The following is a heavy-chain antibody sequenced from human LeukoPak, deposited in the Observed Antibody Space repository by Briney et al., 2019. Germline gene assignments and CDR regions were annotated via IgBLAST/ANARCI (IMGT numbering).Heavy chain of an antibody. CDR2: IKQDGSAK. CDR3: AKEGDWTHEY. J-gene: IGHJ4*02. D-gene: IGHD1-1*01. Sequence: QPGASLRLSCADSGFTFSSYAMSWVRQAPGKGLEWVANIKQDGSAKHYVDSVKGRFTISRDNAKNSLYLQMNSLTVDDTAVYYCAKEGDWTHEYWGQGTLVIVSS. V-gene: IGHV3-7*03. CDR1: GFTFSSYA.